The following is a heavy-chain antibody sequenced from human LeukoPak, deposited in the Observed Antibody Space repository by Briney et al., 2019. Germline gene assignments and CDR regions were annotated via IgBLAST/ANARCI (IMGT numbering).Heavy chain of an antibody. J-gene: IGHJ4*02. CDR3: ARGLMMGAKYYGSGREVDY. CDR1: GFTFSNAW. D-gene: IGHD3-10*01. V-gene: IGHV3-15*01. CDR2: IKSKTDGGTT. Sequence: GGSLRLSCAASGFTFSNAWVSWVRQAPGKGLEWVGRIKSKTDGGTTDYAAPVKGRFTISRDDSKNTLYLQMNSLRAEDTAVYYCARGLMMGAKYYGSGREVDYRGQGTLVTVSS.